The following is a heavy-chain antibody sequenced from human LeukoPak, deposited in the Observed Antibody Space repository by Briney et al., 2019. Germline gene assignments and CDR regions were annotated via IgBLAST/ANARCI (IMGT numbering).Heavy chain of an antibody. V-gene: IGHV3-21*01. J-gene: IGHJ4*02. CDR1: GFTFSAYG. D-gene: IGHD6-19*01. CDR2: ISSSSSYI. Sequence: GKTLRLSCAASGFTFSAYGMSWVRQAPGKGLEWVSSISSSSSYIYYADSVKGRFTISRDNAKNSLYLQMNSLRAEDTAVYYCARDPSGWYFVDYWGQGTLVTVSS. CDR3: ARDPSGWYFVDY.